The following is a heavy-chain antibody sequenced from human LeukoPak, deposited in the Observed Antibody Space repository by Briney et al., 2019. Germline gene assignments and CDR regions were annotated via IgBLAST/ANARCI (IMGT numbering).Heavy chain of an antibody. V-gene: IGHV4-34*01. D-gene: IGHD6-6*01. CDR1: GGSFSGYY. CDR2: INHSGST. J-gene: IGHJ4*02. CDR3: ARSIAARRSGLGY. Sequence: SETLSLTCAVYGGSFSGYYWSWIRQPPGKGLEWIGEINHSGSTSYNPSLKSRVTISVDTSKNQFSLKLSSVTAADTAVYYCARSIAARRSGLGYWGQGTLVTVSS.